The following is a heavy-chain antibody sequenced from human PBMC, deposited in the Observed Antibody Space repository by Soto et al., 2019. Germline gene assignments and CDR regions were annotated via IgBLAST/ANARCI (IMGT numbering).Heavy chain of an antibody. CDR3: ARQMIAVAGTYYYYGMDV. D-gene: IGHD6-19*01. Sequence: PGESLKISCKGSGYSFTSYWISWVRQMPGKGLEWMGRIDPSDSYTNYSPSFQGHVTISADKSISTAYLQWSSLKASDTAMYYCARQMIAVAGTYYYYGMDVWGQGTTVTVSS. J-gene: IGHJ6*02. CDR1: GYSFTSYW. CDR2: IDPSDSYT. V-gene: IGHV5-10-1*01.